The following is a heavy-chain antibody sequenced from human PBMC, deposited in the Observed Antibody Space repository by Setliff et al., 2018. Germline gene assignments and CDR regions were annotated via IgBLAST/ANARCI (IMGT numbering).Heavy chain of an antibody. CDR1: GYTFTSYG. CDR2: ISGYNGNT. CDR3: SRFGLYYEAVYGGGDYYYYGMDV. Sequence: ASVKVSCKASGYTFTSYGFSWVRQAPGQGLEWMGWISGYNGNTNYAQKVQGRVTMTTDTSTGTIYMELRSLRADDTAAYYCSRFGLYYEAVYGGGDYYYYGMDVWGQGTTVTVSS. D-gene: IGHD3-16*01. J-gene: IGHJ6*02. V-gene: IGHV1-18*01.